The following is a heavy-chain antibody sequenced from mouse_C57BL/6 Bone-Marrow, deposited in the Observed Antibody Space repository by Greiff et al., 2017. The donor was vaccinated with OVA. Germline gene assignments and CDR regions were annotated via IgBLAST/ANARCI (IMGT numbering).Heavy chain of an antibody. CDR3: ARGICMEGIYLFDY. J-gene: IGHJ2*01. Sequence: QVQLQQPGAELVKPGASVKLSCKASGYTFTSYWMHWVKQRPGQGLEWIGMIHPNSGSTNYNEKFKSKATLTVDKSSSTAYMQLSSLTSEDSAVYYCARGICMEGIYLFDYWGQGTTLTVSS. V-gene: IGHV1-64*01. D-gene: IGHD2-10*02. CDR2: IHPNSGST. CDR1: GYTFTSYW.